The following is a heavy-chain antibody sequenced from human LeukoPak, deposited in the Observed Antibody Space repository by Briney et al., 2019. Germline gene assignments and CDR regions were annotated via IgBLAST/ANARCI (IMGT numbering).Heavy chain of an antibody. Sequence: QPGGSLRLSCAASGFTFSSYAMSWVRQAPGKGLEWVSAISGSGGSTYYADSVKGRFTISRDNSKNTLYLQMNSLRAEDTAVYYCAKDRGGNYCSSTSRQTRRGVRGENLFDYWGQGTLVTVSS. D-gene: IGHD2-2*01. V-gene: IGHV3-23*01. CDR3: AKDRGGNYCSSTSRQTRRGVRGENLFDY. CDR1: GFTFSSYA. CDR2: ISGSGGST. J-gene: IGHJ4*02.